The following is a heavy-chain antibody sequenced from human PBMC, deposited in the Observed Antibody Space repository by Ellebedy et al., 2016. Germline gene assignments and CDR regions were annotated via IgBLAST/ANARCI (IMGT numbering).Heavy chain of an antibody. J-gene: IGHJ3*02. CDR1: GFTFSRYW. CDR3: ATRFKIVVVPAAIRAFDI. V-gene: IGHV3-7*03. Sequence: GESLKISXAASGFTFSRYWMSWVRQVQGKWLEWVANIKQDGSEKYYVDSVKGRFTISRDKAKNSLYLQMNSLRAEDTAVYYCATRFKIVVVPAAIRAFDIWGQGTMVTVSS. CDR2: IKQDGSEK. D-gene: IGHD2-2*02.